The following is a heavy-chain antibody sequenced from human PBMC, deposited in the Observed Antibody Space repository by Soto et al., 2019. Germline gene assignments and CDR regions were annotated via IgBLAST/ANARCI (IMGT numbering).Heavy chain of an antibody. CDR1: GGSFSGYY. V-gene: IGHV4-34*01. D-gene: IGHD2-2*01. J-gene: IGHJ4*02. CDR2: INHSGST. CDR3: ARALPPNIVVVPAASTLFDY. Sequence: PSETLSLTCAVYGGSFSGYYWSWIRQPPGKGLEWIGEINHSGSTNYNPSLKSRVTISVDTSKNQFSLRLSSVTAADTAVYYCARALPPNIVVVPAASTLFDYWGQGTLVTVSS.